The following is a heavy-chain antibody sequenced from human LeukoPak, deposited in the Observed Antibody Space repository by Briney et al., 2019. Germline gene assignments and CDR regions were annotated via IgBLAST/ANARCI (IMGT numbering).Heavy chain of an antibody. J-gene: IGHJ4*02. CDR3: AKKLLWFGEVIDY. D-gene: IGHD3-10*01. CDR1: GFTFSSYA. V-gene: IGHV3-23*01. Sequence: GGSLRLSCAASGFTFSSYAMSWVRHAPGKGLEWVSAISGSGGSTYYADSVKGRFTISRDNSKNTLYLQMNRLSAEDTAVYYCAKKLLWFGEVIDYWGQGTLVTVSS. CDR2: ISGSGGST.